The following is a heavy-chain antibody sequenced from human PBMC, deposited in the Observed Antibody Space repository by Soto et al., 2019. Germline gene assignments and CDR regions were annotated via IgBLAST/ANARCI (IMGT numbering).Heavy chain of an antibody. J-gene: IGHJ4*02. CDR3: ARDARNADYDY. CDR2: IHGTRSII. CDR1: GFTFSTHA. V-gene: IGHV3-48*02. D-gene: IGHD3-16*01. Sequence: EVQLVESGGGLVQPGGSLRLSWAVSGFTFSTHAMNWVRQAPGKGLEWVAYIHGTRSIIYYADSVKGRFTISRDNAKNSLFLQMDSLSDEDTAVYYCARDARNADYDYWGQGTLVTVSS.